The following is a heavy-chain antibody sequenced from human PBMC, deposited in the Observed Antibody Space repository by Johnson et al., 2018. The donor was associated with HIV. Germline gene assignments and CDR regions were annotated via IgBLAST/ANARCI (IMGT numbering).Heavy chain of an antibody. J-gene: IGHJ3*02. Sequence: VQVVESGGGVVQPGKSLRLSCVASGFTFSSYGMHWVRQAPGRGLEWVAVIWYDGTKKYYADSVKGRFTLSRDNSKDTLYLQMNSLTVEDTAVYYCAKSPGKDHGGKSGAFDMWGQGTMVTVSS. CDR2: IWYDGTKK. V-gene: IGHV3-33*06. CDR1: GFTFSSYG. D-gene: IGHD4-23*01. CDR3: AKSPGKDHGGKSGAFDM.